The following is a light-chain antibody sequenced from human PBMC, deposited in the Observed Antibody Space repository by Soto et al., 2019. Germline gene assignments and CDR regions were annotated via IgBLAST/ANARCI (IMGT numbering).Light chain of an antibody. CDR3: HQYNSMLY. CDR1: HDVSRN. CDR2: DSY. V-gene: IGKV1-33*01. Sequence: DIQMTQSPSSLSASVGDRVTIACRSSHDVSRNLNWLQQKRGEAPKLLIYDSYNLERGVPSRFSVSGSGTDFILTISSLQPEDVATYYCHQYNSMLYFGVGT. J-gene: IGKJ3*01.